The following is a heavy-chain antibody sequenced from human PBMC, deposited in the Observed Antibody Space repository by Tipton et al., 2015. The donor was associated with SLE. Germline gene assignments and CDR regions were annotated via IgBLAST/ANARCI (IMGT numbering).Heavy chain of an antibody. Sequence: QLVQSGAEVKKPGSSVNVSCTASGGSFNSYPISWVRLAPGQGLEWLGGIMPLFASTKYAQRFQGRVTITTDESTRTAYMELRHLTSQDTAVYYCARDQSYYGSGSFSPFGYWGQGSLVIVSS. CDR2: IMPLFAST. V-gene: IGHV1-69*05. CDR3: ARDQSYYGSGSFSPFGY. CDR1: GGSFNSYP. J-gene: IGHJ4*02. D-gene: IGHD3-10*01.